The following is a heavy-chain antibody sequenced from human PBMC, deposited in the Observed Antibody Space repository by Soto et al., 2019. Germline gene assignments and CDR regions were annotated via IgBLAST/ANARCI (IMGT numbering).Heavy chain of an antibody. CDR2: IYYSGIT. J-gene: IGHJ3*02. V-gene: IGHV4-59*01. D-gene: IGHD3-10*01. Sequence: SETLSLTCTVSGGSISSYYWSWIRQPPGKGLEWIGYIYYSGITNYNPSLKSRVTISVDTSKNQFSLKLSSVTAADTAVYYCARRYGWAFDIWGQGTMVTVS. CDR1: GGSISSYY. CDR3: ARRYGWAFDI.